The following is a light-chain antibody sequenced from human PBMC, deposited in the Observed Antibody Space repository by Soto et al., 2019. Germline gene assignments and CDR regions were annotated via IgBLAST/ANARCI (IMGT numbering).Light chain of an antibody. V-gene: IGKV1-5*03. CDR3: RQYGRSLGLA. CDR1: QSISSW. J-gene: IGKJ4*01. Sequence: DIQMTQSPSTLSASVGDRVTITCRARQSISSWLAWYQQKPGKAPKLLINKASSLESGVPSRFSGRGSGTDFTVTISRLVPEDFAVYYCRQYGRSLGLAFGGGTKVDVK. CDR2: KAS.